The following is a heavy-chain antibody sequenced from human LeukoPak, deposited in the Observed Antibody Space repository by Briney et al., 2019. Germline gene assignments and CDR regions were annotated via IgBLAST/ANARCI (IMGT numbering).Heavy chain of an antibody. J-gene: IGHJ4*02. V-gene: IGHV3-66*02. CDR1: GFTVSSNY. Sequence: PGGSLRLSCAASGFTVSSNYMTWVRQALGKGLEWVSVIYSGGSTYYADSVKGRFTISRDNSKSRLYLQMNSLRAEDTAVYYCTRGGDFDYWGQGTLVTVSS. CDR2: IYSGGST. D-gene: IGHD3-16*01. CDR3: TRGGDFDY.